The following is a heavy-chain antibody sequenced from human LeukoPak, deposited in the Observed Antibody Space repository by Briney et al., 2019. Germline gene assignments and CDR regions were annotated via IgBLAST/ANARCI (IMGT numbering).Heavy chain of an antibody. J-gene: IGHJ4*02. CDR1: GGSISSSSYY. CDR2: IYYSGST. V-gene: IGHV4-39*01. D-gene: IGHD1-26*01. CDR3: ARRGERAIDF. Sequence: PSETLSLTCTVSGGSISSSSYYWRWIRQPPGKGLEWIVTIYYSGSTYYNPSLKSRVTISVDTSKNQFSLKLSSVTAADTAVYYCARRGERAIDFWGQGILVTVSS.